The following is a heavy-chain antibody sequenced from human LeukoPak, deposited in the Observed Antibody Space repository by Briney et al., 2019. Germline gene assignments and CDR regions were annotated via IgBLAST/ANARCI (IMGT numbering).Heavy chain of an antibody. D-gene: IGHD6-25*01. CDR1: GFTVSSNH. CDR2: IYSGGSGGRT. J-gene: IGHJ4*02. Sequence: GGSLRLSCAASGFTVSSNHMSWVRQAPGKGLEWVSVIYSGGSGGRTYYADSVKGRFTISRDNSKNTLYLQMNSLRAEDTAVYYCASPAQQRHWYYIDYWGQGTLVTVSS. CDR3: ASPAQQRHWYYIDY. V-gene: IGHV3-66*01.